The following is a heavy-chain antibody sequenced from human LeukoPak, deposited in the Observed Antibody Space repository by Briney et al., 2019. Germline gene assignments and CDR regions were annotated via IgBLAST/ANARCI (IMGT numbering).Heavy chain of an antibody. CDR1: GGSISSYY. D-gene: IGHD3-10*01. Sequence: KPSETLSLTCTVSGGSISSYYWSWIRQPPGKGLEWIGYIYYSGSTNYNPSLKSRVTISVDTSKNQFSLKLSSLPAADTAVYYCARERPHYYGSGSYYGDYYYYYYMDVWGKGTTVTVSS. CDR2: IYYSGST. V-gene: IGHV4-59*01. J-gene: IGHJ6*03. CDR3: ARERPHYYGSGSYYGDYYYYYYMDV.